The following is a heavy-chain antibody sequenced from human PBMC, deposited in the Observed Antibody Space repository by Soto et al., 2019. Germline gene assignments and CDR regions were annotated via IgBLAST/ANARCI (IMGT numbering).Heavy chain of an antibody. V-gene: IGHV7-4-1*02. D-gene: IGHD2-2*01. Sequence: ASVKVSCKASGYTFTSYAMNWVRQAPGQGLEWMGWINTNTGNPTYAQGFTGRFVFSLDTSVSTAYMELRSLRSDDTAVYYCARSCSSTSCSDYYGMDVWGQGTTVTVSS. CDR1: GYTFTSYA. J-gene: IGHJ6*02. CDR3: ARSCSSTSCSDYYGMDV. CDR2: INTNTGNP.